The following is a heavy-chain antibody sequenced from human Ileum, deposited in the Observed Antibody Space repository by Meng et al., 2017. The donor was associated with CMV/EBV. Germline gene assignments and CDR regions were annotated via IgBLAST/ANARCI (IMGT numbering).Heavy chain of an antibody. V-gene: IGHV4-39*07. CDR1: GASLSTSDYY. J-gene: IGHJ4*02. CDR3: AREKSGSHFDS. D-gene: IGHD5-12*01. Sequence: LQESGPGFVKPLETLSLTCTVAGASLSTSDYYWAYIRQSPGKGLEWIGSVYYNGRTYSNSSLESRVTMSLDTSKNQFSLRLSSVTAADTAMYFCAREKSGSHFDSWGQGTLVTVSS. CDR2: VYYNGRT.